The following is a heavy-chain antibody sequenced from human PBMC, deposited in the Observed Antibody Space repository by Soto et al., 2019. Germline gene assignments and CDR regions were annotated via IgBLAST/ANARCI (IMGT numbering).Heavy chain of an antibody. CDR2: IIPIFGTA. V-gene: IGHV1-69*01. Sequence: QVQLVQSGAEVKKPGSSMKVSCKASGGTFSSYAISWVRQAPGQGLEWMGGIIPIFGTANYAQKFQGRVTITADESKSTAYMELSSLRSEDTAVYYCARDRENSSGWNGWFDPWGQGTLVTVSS. CDR3: ARDRENSSGWNGWFDP. CDR1: GGTFSSYA. J-gene: IGHJ5*02. D-gene: IGHD6-19*01.